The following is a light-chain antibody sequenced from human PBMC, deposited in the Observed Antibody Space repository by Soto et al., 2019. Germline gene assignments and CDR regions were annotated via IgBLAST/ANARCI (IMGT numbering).Light chain of an antibody. CDR2: DAS. V-gene: IGKV1-5*01. CDR3: QQYNSYWWT. CDR1: QSISSW. Sequence: DIQMTQSPSTLSASVGDRATITCRASQSISSWLAWYQQKPGKARKLLIYDASSLESGVPSRFSGSGSGTEFTLTISSLQPDDFATYYCQQYNSYWWTFGQGTKVEIK. J-gene: IGKJ1*01.